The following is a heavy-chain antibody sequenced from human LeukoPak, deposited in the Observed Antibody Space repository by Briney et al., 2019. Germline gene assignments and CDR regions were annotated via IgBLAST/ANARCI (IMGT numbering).Heavy chain of an antibody. D-gene: IGHD6-13*01. Sequence: GGSLRLSCAASGFTFSSYGMHWVRQAPGKGLEWVAVISYDGSNKYYAESVKGRFTISRDNSNNTLYLQMNSLRAEDTAVYYCAKDSYSSRPYFDYWGQGTLVTVSS. CDR1: GFTFSSYG. V-gene: IGHV3-30*18. CDR2: ISYDGSNK. J-gene: IGHJ4*02. CDR3: AKDSYSSRPYFDY.